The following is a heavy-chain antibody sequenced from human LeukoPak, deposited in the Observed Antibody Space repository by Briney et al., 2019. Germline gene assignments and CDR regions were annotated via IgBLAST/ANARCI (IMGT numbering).Heavy chain of an antibody. J-gene: IGHJ4*02. CDR1: GYSFTSCW. CDR3: ARQDGVAAAGTPLDY. Sequence: GESLKISCKGSGYSFTSCWIAWVRQMPGKGLEWMGIIYPDDSDLKYSPSFQGQVTISADKSISTAYLQWSSLKASDTAMYYCARQDGVAAAGTPLDYWGQGTLVTVSS. D-gene: IGHD6-13*01. CDR2: IYPDDSDL. V-gene: IGHV5-51*01.